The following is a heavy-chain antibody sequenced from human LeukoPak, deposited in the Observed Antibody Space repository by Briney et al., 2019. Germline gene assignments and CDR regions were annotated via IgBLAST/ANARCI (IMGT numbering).Heavy chain of an antibody. CDR3: AREGIAVAGGNWFDP. J-gene: IGHJ5*02. D-gene: IGHD6-19*01. V-gene: IGHV1-8*01. CDR1: GYTFTSYD. Sequence: ASVKVSCKASGYTFTSYDINWVRQATGQGLEWMGWMNPNSGNTGYAQKFQGRVTMTRNTSISTAYMELSSLRSEDTAVYYCAREGIAVAGGNWFDPWGQGTLVTVSS. CDR2: MNPNSGNT.